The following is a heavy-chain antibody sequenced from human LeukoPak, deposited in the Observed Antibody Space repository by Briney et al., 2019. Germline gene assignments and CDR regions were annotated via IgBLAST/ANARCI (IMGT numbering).Heavy chain of an antibody. CDR2: IYPGDSDP. Sequence: GESLKISCKGSGYTFTTYWIGWVRQMPGKGLEWMGIIYPGDSDPRYSPSFQGQVTISADKSISTAYLQWSSLKASDSAMYYCVRHGLGSSWFGFDYWGQGTLVSVSS. CDR1: GYTFTTYW. D-gene: IGHD6-13*01. V-gene: IGHV5-51*01. J-gene: IGHJ4*02. CDR3: VRHGLGSSWFGFDY.